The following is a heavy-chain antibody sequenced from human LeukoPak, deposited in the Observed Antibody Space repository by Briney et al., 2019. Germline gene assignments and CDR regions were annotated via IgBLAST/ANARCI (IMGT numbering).Heavy chain of an antibody. V-gene: IGHV4-39*01. CDR1: GGSISSRSYY. D-gene: IGHD3-22*01. Sequence: SETLSLTCTVSGGSISSRSYYWGWIRQPPGKGLEWIGSIFYSGATYYNPSLKSRVTMSVDTSKNQFSLKLTSVTAADTAVYYCARPESYYDSSGYFDYWGQGTLVTVSS. CDR3: ARPESYYDSSGYFDY. CDR2: IFYSGAT. J-gene: IGHJ4*02.